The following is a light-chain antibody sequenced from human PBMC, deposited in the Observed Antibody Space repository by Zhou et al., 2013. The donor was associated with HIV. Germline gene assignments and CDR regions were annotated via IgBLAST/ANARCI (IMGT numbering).Light chain of an antibody. CDR1: QSISSW. V-gene: IGKV1-5*03. J-gene: IGKJ1*01. CDR2: RVS. Sequence: DIQMTQSRSTLSASVGDRVTITCRASQSISSWLAWYQQKPGNAPKLLIFRVSTLEGGVPSRFSGSGSGTEFTLTITSLQPEDFATYYCQQYNTYSWTFGQGTKVEVK. CDR3: QQYNTYSWT.